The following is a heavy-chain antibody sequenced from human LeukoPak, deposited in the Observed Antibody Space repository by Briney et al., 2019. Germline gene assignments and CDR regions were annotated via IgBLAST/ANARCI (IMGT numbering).Heavy chain of an antibody. CDR2: INPNSGGT. CDR3: AREKAAVASFDY. J-gene: IGHJ4*02. CDR1: GYTFIGYY. D-gene: IGHD6-19*01. Sequence: ASVKVSCKASGYTFIGYYMHWVRQAPGQGLEWMGWINPNSGGTNYAQKFQGWVTMTRDTSISTAYMELSRLRSDDTAVYYCAREKAAVASFDYWGQGTLVTVSS. V-gene: IGHV1-2*04.